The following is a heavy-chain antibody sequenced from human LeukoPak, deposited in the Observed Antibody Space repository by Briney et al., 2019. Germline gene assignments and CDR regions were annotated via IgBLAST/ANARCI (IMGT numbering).Heavy chain of an antibody. J-gene: IGHJ6*03. CDR2: INPNSGGT. Sequence: ASVKVSCKASGYTFSDYYIHWVRQAPGQGLEWMGWINPNSGGTDYAQKFQGRVTMTRDTSTNTAYMDLSRLTSDDTAVYYCARAYCSTTTCPRGYYHYSVDVWGKGTTVTVSS. V-gene: IGHV1-2*02. D-gene: IGHD2-2*01. CDR3: ARAYCSTTTCPRGYYHYSVDV. CDR1: GYTFSDYY.